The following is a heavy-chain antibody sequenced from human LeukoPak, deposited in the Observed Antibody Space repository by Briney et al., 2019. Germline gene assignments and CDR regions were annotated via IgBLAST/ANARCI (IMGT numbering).Heavy chain of an antibody. CDR1: GFSFSNCS. Sequence: GGSLRLSCAASGFSFSNCSMNWVRQAPGKGLEWVSSIICSSTNIYYADSLEGRFTISRDNVRNSLYLQMNSLRAEDTAVYYCARDQTGFCSGSSCLGSTFDYWGQGTLVTVSS. J-gene: IGHJ4*02. D-gene: IGHD2-15*01. CDR3: ARDQTGFCSGSSCLGSTFDY. V-gene: IGHV3-21*01. CDR2: IICSSTNI.